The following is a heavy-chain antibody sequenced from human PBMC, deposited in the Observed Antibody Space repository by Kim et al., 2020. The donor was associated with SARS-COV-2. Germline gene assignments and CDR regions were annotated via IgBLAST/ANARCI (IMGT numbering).Heavy chain of an antibody. J-gene: IGHJ4*01. Sequence: SETLSLTCIVSGGSISSYCWSWIRQPPGTGLEWIGYICYSGSTNYNPSLKSRVTISVDTSKKQFSLNLISVTAADTAVYYCARVGFGFGELLNYAYFAY. D-gene: IGHD3-10*01. CDR2: ICYSGST. V-gene: IGHV4-59*08. CDR1: GGSISSYC. CDR3: ARVGFGFGELLNYAYFAY.